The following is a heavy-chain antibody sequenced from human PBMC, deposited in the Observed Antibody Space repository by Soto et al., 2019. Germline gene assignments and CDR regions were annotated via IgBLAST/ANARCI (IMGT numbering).Heavy chain of an antibody. V-gene: IGHV1-2*04. CDR1: GYTFTGYE. CDR3: ARDLVSHIVVVTAIPPGYYGMDV. D-gene: IGHD2-21*02. CDR2: INPNSGGT. J-gene: IGHJ6*02. Sequence: GASLKVCCRASGYTFTGYEMHWVRRAPGQGLAWMGWINPNSGGTNYAQKFQGWVTMTRDTSISTAYMELSRLRSDDTAVYYCARDLVSHIVVVTAIPPGYYGMDVWGQGTTVTVSS.